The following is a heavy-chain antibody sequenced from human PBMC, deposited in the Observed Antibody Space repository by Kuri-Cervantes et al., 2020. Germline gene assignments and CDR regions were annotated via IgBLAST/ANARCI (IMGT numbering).Heavy chain of an antibody. CDR1: GGSISSYY. CDR2: IYTSGST. J-gene: IGHJ3*02. D-gene: IGHD3-10*01. Sequence: SKILCSTVPVSGGSISSYYWSWIRQPAGKGLEWIGRIYTSGSTNYNPSLKSRVTISVDTSKNQFSLKLSSVTAADTAVYYCASITPPIPMDDAFDIWGQGTMVTVSS. CDR3: ASITPPIPMDDAFDI. V-gene: IGHV4-4*07.